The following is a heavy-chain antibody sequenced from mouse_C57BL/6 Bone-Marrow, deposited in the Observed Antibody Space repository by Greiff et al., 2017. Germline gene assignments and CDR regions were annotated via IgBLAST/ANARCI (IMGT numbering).Heavy chain of an antibody. CDR1: GYTFTSYW. CDR2: IDPSDSYT. D-gene: IGHD3-2*02. Sequence: QVQLQQPGAELVKPGASVKLSCKASGYTFTSYWMQWLKQRPGQGLEWIGEIDPSDSYTNYNQKFKGKATLTVDTSSSTAYMQLSSLTSEDSAVYYCARGDSSGSTFAYWGQGTLVTVSA. CDR3: ARGDSSGSTFAY. V-gene: IGHV1-50*01. J-gene: IGHJ3*01.